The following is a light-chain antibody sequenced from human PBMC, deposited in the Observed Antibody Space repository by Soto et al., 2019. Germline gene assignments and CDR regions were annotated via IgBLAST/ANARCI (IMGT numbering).Light chain of an antibody. CDR3: QQAKSFSYT. J-gene: IGKJ2*01. Sequence: DIQMTQSPSSVSAFVGDRVTITCRARQGINNWLAWYQEKPGKAPKLVIYAASNLQSGVPSLFNGSVSGTEFTLTISSLQPEDLATYHCQQAKSFSYTFGQGTKLEIK. CDR1: QGINNW. V-gene: IGKV1-12*01. CDR2: AAS.